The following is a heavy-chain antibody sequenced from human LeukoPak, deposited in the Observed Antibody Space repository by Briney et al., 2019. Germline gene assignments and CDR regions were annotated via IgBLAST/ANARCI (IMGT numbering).Heavy chain of an antibody. J-gene: IGHJ3*02. V-gene: IGHV3-30*18. Sequence: GRSLRLFCAASGLTFSSYGMHWVRQAPGKGLEWVADISYDGSNKYFADSVKGRFTISRDNSKNTLYLQMNSLRAEDTAVYYCAKDSGIAVAGTLRAFDIWGQGTMVTVSS. CDR1: GLTFSSYG. CDR3: AKDSGIAVAGTLRAFDI. CDR2: ISYDGSNK. D-gene: IGHD6-19*01.